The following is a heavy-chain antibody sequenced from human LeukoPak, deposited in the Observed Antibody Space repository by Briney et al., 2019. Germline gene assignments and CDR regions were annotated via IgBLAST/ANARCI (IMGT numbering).Heavy chain of an antibody. CDR3: ARYDLSDGSESRYRSFDY. CDR2: IKQDGSEK. V-gene: IGHV3-7*03. D-gene: IGHD3-10*01. Sequence: PGGSLRLSCAASGFTFSGSWMSWVRQAPGRGLEWVANIKQDGSEKYYVGSVEGRFTISRDNAKNSVYLQMNSLRAEDTAVYYCARYDLSDGSESRYRSFDYWGQGTLVTVSS. J-gene: IGHJ4*02. CDR1: GFTFSGSW.